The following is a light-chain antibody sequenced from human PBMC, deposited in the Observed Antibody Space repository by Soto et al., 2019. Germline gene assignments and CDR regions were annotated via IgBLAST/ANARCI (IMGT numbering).Light chain of an antibody. CDR2: ATS. V-gene: IGKV1-39*01. CDR1: QDINKY. CDR3: QQSYSSPYT. J-gene: IGKJ2*01. Sequence: DIQMTQSPSSLSAAVADRVTITCRASQDINKYLNWYRQTPGKAPNLLIFATSTLHSGVPSRFSGSRSGTDFSLTISSLQPEDFATYYCQQSYSSPYTFGQGTKLEF.